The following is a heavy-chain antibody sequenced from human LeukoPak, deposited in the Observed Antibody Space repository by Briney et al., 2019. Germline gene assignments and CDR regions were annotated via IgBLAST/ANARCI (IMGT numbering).Heavy chain of an antibody. J-gene: IGHJ4*02. CDR2: INTDGSNT. D-gene: IGHD1-26*01. CDR3: ARDQSIAGPTTADY. Sequence: GGSLRLSCATSGFTFSTSWMHWVRHAPGKGLMWASRINTDGSNTIYADSVKGRFTISRDNAKNTLYLQMNSLRAEDTAVYYCARDQSIAGPTTADYWGQGTLVTVSS. V-gene: IGHV3-74*01. CDR1: GFTFSTSW.